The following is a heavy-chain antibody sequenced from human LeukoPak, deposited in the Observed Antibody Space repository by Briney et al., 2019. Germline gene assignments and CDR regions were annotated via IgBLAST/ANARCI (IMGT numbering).Heavy chain of an antibody. V-gene: IGHV3-66*01. D-gene: IGHD2-2*01. CDR1: GFTVSSNY. Sequence: QPGGSLRFSCAASGFTVSSNYMSWVRQAPGKGLEWVSVIYSGGSTYYADSVKGRFTISRDNSKNTLYLQMNSLRAEDTAVYYCAISDCSSTSCYSYYYYGMDVWGQGTTVTVSS. CDR3: AISDCSSTSCYSYYYYGMDV. CDR2: IYSGGST. J-gene: IGHJ6*02.